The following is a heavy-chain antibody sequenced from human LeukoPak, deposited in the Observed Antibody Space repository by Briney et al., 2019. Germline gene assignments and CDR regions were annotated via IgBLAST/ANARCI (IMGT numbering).Heavy chain of an antibody. CDR2: IYYSGST. CDR3: ARQPSIAAAGWFDP. J-gene: IGHJ5*02. D-gene: IGHD6-13*01. Sequence: PSETLSLTCTVSGGSISSYYWSWIRQPPGKGLEWIGYIYYSGSTNYNPSLKSRVTISVDTSKNQFSLKLSSVTAADTAVYYCARQPSIAAAGWFDPWGQGTLVTVSS. CDR1: GGSISSYY. V-gene: IGHV4-59*01.